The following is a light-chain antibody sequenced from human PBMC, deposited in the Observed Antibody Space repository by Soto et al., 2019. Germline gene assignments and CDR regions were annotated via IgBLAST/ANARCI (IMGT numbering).Light chain of an antibody. Sequence: EIVMRQSPATLSVSPGERATPSCRASQSVSIKLAWYQQKPGQAPRLLIYDTSTRATGIPARFSGSGSGTEFTLTISGLEPEDFALYYCLQRNNWPPWTFGQGTRLEIK. CDR3: LQRNNWPPWT. V-gene: IGKV3-15*01. J-gene: IGKJ5*01. CDR1: QSVSIK. CDR2: DTS.